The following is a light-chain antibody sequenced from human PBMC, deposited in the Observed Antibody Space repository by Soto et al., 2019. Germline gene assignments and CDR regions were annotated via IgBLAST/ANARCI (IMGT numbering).Light chain of an antibody. CDR1: SSDVGDYNY. CDR3: SLHTGSSTLV. V-gene: IGLV2-14*01. J-gene: IGLJ1*01. Sequence: QSALTQPASVSGSPGQSITISCTGTSSDVGDYNYVSWYQQHPGKAPKVMIYDVSNRPSGVSNRFSGSKSGNTASLTISGLQAEDEEDYYCSLHTGSSTLVFGTGTKVTVL. CDR2: DVS.